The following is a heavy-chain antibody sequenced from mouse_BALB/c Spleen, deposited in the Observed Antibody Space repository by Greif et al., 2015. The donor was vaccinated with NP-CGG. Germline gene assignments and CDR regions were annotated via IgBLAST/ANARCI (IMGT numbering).Heavy chain of an antibody. V-gene: IGHV1-7*01. Sequence: VQLQQSGAELAKPGASMKMSCKASGYTFTSYWMHWVKQRPGQGLEWIGYINPSTGYTEYNQKFKDKATLTADKSSSPAYMQLSSLTSEDSAVYYCASRNWESAYWGQGTLVTVSA. CDR3: ASRNWESAY. CDR1: GYTFTSYW. J-gene: IGHJ3*01. CDR2: INPSTGYT. D-gene: IGHD4-1*01.